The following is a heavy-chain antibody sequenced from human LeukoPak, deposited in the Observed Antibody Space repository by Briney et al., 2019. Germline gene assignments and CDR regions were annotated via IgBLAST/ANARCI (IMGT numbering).Heavy chain of an antibody. CDR2: INPSGGRT. Sequence: ASVKVSCKASGYTFTSYYMHWVRQAPGQGPEWMGIINPSGGRTSYAQKFQGRVTMTRDTSISTAYMELSRLRSDDTAVYYCAREDTMVRGVIIVFDYWGQGTLVTVSS. D-gene: IGHD3-10*01. CDR1: GYTFTSYY. V-gene: IGHV1-46*01. J-gene: IGHJ4*02. CDR3: AREDTMVRGVIIVFDY.